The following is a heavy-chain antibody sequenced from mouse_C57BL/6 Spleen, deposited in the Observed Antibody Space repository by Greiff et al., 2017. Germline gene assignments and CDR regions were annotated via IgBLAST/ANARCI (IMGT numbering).Heavy chain of an antibody. Sequence: QVQLQQPGAELVKPGASVKMSCKASGYTFTSYWITWVKQRPGQGLEWIGDIYPGSGSTNYNEKFKSKATLTVDTSSSTAYMQLSSLTSEDSAVYYCARCYSNWGYYAMECWGHGTSVTVAS. J-gene: IGHJ4*01. D-gene: IGHD2-5*01. CDR1: GYTFTSYW. CDR2: IYPGSGST. V-gene: IGHV1-55*01. CDR3: ARCYSNWGYYAMEC.